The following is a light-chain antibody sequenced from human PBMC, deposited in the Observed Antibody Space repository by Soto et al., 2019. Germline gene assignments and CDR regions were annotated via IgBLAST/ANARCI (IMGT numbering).Light chain of an antibody. J-gene: IGLJ1*01. V-gene: IGLV2-14*01. CDR3: SSYTSINTHV. CDR2: GVS. Sequence: QSVLTQPASVSGSPGQSITISCTGTSSDIGGYKYVSWYQQNPDKAPKLMIYGVSYRPSGVSDRFSGSKSGNTASLTISGLQAEDGADYYCSSYTSINTHVFGTGTKVTVL. CDR1: SSDIGGYKY.